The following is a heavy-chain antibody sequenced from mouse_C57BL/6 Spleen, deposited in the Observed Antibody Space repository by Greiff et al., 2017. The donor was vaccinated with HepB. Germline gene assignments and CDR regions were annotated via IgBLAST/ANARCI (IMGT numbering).Heavy chain of an antibody. CDR1: GYTFTSYG. D-gene: IGHD1-1*01. CDR3: ARSVVAKRYAMDY. Sequence: QVHVKQSGAELARPGASVKLSCKASGYTFTSYGISWVKQSTGQGLEWIGEIYPRSGNTYYNEKFKGKATLTADKSSSTAYMELSSLTSEDSAVYFCARSVVAKRYAMDYWGQGTLVTVSS. J-gene: IGHJ4*01. CDR2: IYPRSGNT. V-gene: IGHV1-81*01.